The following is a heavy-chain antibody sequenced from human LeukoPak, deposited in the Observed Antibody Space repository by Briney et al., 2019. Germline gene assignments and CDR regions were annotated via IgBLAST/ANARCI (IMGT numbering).Heavy chain of an antibody. CDR1: GGSISSGGYY. D-gene: IGHD1-26*01. CDR2: IYYSGST. V-gene: IGHV4-31*03. J-gene: IGHJ4*02. Sequence: PSETLSLTCTVSGGSISSGGYYWSWIRQHPGKGLEWIGYIYYSGSTYYNPSLKSRVTISVDTSKNQSSLKLSSVTAADTAVYYWGRPMVGAKRSGSHFDYGARGPRATVS. CDR3: GRPMVGAKRSGSHFDY.